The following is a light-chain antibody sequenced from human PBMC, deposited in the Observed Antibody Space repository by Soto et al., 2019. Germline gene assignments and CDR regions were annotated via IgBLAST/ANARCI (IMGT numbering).Light chain of an antibody. CDR2: DAS. CDR1: QDIKNY. V-gene: IGKV1-33*01. J-gene: IGKJ5*01. Sequence: DIQMTQSPSSLSASVGDRVTITCQASQDIKNYLNWYQQKSGKAPKLLIYDASDLETGVPSRFSGSGSGTDFTFTINSLQPEDIATYYCQQYDDIPPTFGQGTRLEIK. CDR3: QQYDDIPPT.